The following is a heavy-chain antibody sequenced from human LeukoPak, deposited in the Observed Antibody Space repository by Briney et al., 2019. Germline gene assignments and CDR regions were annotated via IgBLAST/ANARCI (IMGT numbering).Heavy chain of an antibody. J-gene: IGHJ6*03. V-gene: IGHV3-30*02. CDR1: GFTFSSYG. CDR2: IRYDGSNK. Sequence: GGSLRLSCAASGFTFSSYGMHWVRQAPGKGLEWVAFIRYDGSNKYYADSVKGRFTISRDNSKNTLYLQMNSLRAEDTAVYYCATGGRRFGESLHMDVWGKGTTVTVSS. D-gene: IGHD3-10*01. CDR3: ATGGRRFGESLHMDV.